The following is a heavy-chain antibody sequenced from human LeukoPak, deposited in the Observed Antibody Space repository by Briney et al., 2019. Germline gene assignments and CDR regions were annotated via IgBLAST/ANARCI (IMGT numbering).Heavy chain of an antibody. V-gene: IGHV1-8*01. Sequence: ASVKVSCKGSRYTFSSYDINWVRQAPGQGLEGMGWMNPKTGNTGYAPKFQGRVTMTRDTSISTAYMELRGLRSEDTAVYYCARLSQTPDYYGSGGYFYLGYWGQGTRVTVSS. J-gene: IGHJ4*02. CDR1: RYTFSSYD. D-gene: IGHD3-22*01. CDR2: MNPKTGNT. CDR3: ARLSQTPDYYGSGGYFYLGY.